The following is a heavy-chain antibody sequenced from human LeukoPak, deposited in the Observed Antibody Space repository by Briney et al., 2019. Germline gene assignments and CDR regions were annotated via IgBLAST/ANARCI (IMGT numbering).Heavy chain of an antibody. CDR3: ARDHQYYFDY. CDR1: GFTFSSYA. J-gene: IGHJ4*02. D-gene: IGHD2-2*01. CDR2: ISYDGSNN. Sequence: GGSLRLSCAASGFTFSSYAMHWVRQAPGKGLEWVAVISYDGSNNYYADSVKGRFTISRDNSKNTLYLQMNSLRAEDTAVYYCARDHQYYFDYWGQGTLVTVSS. V-gene: IGHV3-30-3*01.